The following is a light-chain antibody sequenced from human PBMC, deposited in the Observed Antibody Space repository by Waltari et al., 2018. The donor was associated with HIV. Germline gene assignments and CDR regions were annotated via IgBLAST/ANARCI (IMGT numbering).Light chain of an antibody. V-gene: IGKV2-28*01. CDR3: RQALHDPMLT. J-gene: IGKJ4*01. Sequence: IVVTQSPLSLPVTPGAPASISCSSSTSLLYYNGYNYSDWYLQRSGQSPQLLIYLGSKRGSGVTDRFSGSRGGTDVTLKISRVEAEDVGVYYCRQALHDPMLTFGGGTKVEIK. CDR1: TSLLYYNGYNY. CDR2: LGS.